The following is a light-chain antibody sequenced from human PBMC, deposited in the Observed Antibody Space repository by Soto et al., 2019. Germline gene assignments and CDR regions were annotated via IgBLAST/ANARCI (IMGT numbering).Light chain of an antibody. J-gene: IGKJ1*01. Sequence: EIVLTQSPVTLSLSPGERATLSCRASQSVSSNYLAWYQQKPGQAPRLLIYGASSRATGIPDRFSGSGSGTDFTLTISRLEPEDFAVYYCQQYDSSSRTFGQGTKVEIK. CDR2: GAS. CDR1: QSVSSNY. V-gene: IGKV3-20*01. CDR3: QQYDSSSRT.